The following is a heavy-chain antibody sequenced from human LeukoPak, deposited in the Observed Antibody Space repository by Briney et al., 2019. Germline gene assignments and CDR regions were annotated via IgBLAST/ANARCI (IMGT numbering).Heavy chain of an antibody. CDR1: GFSFSSHG. J-gene: IGHJ4*02. Sequence: GGSLRLSCAASGFSFSSHGMHWVRQAPGKGLEWVAVIWNDGSKEYYADSVKGRFTISRDNSKNTLHLDMNSLRAEDTALYYCVRNRGYGGNYFGYFDHWGQGTLATVSS. CDR3: VRNRGYGGNYFGYFDH. V-gene: IGHV3-33*01. D-gene: IGHD4/OR15-4a*01. CDR2: IWNDGSKE.